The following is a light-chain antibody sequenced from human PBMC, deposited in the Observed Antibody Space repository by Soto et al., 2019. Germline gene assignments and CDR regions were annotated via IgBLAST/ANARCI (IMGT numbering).Light chain of an antibody. Sequence: QSVLTQPGSVSGSPGQSITISCTGTSSDVGGYNYVSWYQQLPGKAPKLMIYEVTNRPSGVSSRFSGSKSGNTASLTISGLKAEDEADYSCSSYTSSRNYVYGTGNKLTV. CDR1: SSDVGGYNY. J-gene: IGLJ1*01. CDR2: EVT. V-gene: IGLV2-14*01. CDR3: SSYTSSRNYV.